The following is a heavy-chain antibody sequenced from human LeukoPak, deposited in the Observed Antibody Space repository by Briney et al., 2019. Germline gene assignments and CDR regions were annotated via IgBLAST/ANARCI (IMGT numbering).Heavy chain of an antibody. J-gene: IGHJ2*01. CDR3: ARGTIIQLSMLWYFDL. Sequence: PSETLSLTCAVYGGSFSGYYWSWIRQPPGKGLEWIGEINHSGSTNYNPSLKSRVTISVDTSKNQFSLKLSSVTAADTAVYYCARGTIIQLSMLWYFDLWGRGTLVTVSS. V-gene: IGHV4-34*01. CDR1: GGSFSGYY. CDR2: INHSGST. D-gene: IGHD5-18*01.